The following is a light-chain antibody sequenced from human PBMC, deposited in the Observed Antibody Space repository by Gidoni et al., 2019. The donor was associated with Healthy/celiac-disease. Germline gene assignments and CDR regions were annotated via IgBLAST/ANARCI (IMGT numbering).Light chain of an antibody. J-gene: IGKJ4*01. CDR2: GAS. CDR1: QSVSSSY. CDR3: QQYGSSLPLT. Sequence: EIVLTQSPGTLSLSPGERATLSCRASQSVSSSYLAWSQQKPGQAPRLLIYGASSRATGIPDRFSGSGSGTDFTLTISRLEPEDFAVYYCQQYGSSLPLTFGGGTKVEIK. V-gene: IGKV3-20*01.